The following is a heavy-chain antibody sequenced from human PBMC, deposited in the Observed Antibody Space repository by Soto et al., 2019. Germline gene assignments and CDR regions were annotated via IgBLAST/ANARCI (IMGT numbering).Heavy chain of an antibody. CDR3: TTDSYGSIIVLRFDY. CDR1: GFTFSSYS. CDR2: ISSSSSYI. V-gene: IGHV3-21*03. J-gene: IGHJ4*01. D-gene: IGHD3-10*01. Sequence: PGGSLRLSCAASGFTFSSYSMNWVRQAPGKGLEWVSSISSSSSYIYYAAPVKGRFAISRDDSKNMVYLQMNSLKTEDTDIYYWTTDSYGSIIVLRFDYWGHGTLVTVSS.